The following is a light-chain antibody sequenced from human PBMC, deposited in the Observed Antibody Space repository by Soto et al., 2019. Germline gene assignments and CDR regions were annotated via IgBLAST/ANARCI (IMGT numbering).Light chain of an antibody. CDR1: QSVSSY. Sequence: EIVLKHSPATLSLNTGERATRSCRASQSVSSYLAWYQQKPGQAPRLLIYDASNRATGIPARFSGSGSGTDFTLTISCLEPEDFAVYCCQERSYLLQTFCGGTMVDIK. CDR3: QERSYLLQT. J-gene: IGKJ4*01. CDR2: DAS. V-gene: IGKV3-11*01.